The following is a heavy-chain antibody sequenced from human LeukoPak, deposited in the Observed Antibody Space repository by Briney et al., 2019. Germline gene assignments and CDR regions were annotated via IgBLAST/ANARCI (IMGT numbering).Heavy chain of an antibody. Sequence: ASVKVSCKASGYTFTINGISWVRHAPGQVLEWLGWVSANSGNTIYAERFQGRVSMARNTSTGTAYMDLTSLRYDDTAVYYCARDRWYAFDLWGQGTLLTVSS. V-gene: IGHV1-18*01. CDR1: GYTFTING. CDR3: ARDRWYAFDL. D-gene: IGHD6-13*01. J-gene: IGHJ4*02. CDR2: VSANSGNT.